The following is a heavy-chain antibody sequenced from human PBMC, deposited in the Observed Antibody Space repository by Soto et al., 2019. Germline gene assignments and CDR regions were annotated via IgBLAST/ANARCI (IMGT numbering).Heavy chain of an antibody. V-gene: IGHV3-7*01. CDR3: ARPYSGYDFDAFDI. Sequence: GGSLRLSCAASGFTFSSYWMSWVRQAPGKGLEWVDNIKQDGSEKYYVDSVKGRFTISRDNAKNSLYLQMNSLRAEDTAVYYCARPYSGYDFDAFDIWGQGTMVTVSS. J-gene: IGHJ3*02. CDR2: IKQDGSEK. D-gene: IGHD5-12*01. CDR1: GFTFSSYW.